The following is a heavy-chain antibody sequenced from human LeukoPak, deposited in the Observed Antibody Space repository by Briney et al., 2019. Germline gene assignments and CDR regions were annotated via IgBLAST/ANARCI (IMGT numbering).Heavy chain of an antibody. CDR2: IYYSGST. D-gene: IGHD3-10*01. V-gene: IGHV4-39*01. J-gene: IGHJ4*02. CDR3: ARQMPYYYGSGSYCFDY. CDR1: GGSISSSSYY. Sequence: SETLSLTCTVSGGSISSSSYYWGWIRQPPEKGLEWIGSIYYSGSTYYNPSLKSRVTISVDTSKNQFSLKLSSVTAADTAVYYCARQMPYYYGSGSYCFDYWGQGTLVTVSS.